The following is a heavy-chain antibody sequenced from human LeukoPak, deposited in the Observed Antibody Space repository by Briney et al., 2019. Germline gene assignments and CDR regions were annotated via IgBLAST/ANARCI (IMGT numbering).Heavy chain of an antibody. Sequence: SETLSLTCTVSGGSISSYYWSWVRQPPGKGLEWIGFVYYTGSTNYSPSLKSRVTISVDTSKNQFSLKLRSVTAADTAVYYCARSLYYYGSDSFDIWGQGTMVTVSS. V-gene: IGHV4-59*01. D-gene: IGHD3-10*01. CDR3: ARSLYYYGSDSFDI. J-gene: IGHJ3*02. CDR1: GGSISSYY. CDR2: VYYTGST.